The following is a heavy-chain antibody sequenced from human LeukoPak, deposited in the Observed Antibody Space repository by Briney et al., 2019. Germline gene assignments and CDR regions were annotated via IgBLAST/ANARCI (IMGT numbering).Heavy chain of an antibody. J-gene: IGHJ4*02. CDR3: ASRRVNFDS. CDR2: INQDGSIK. V-gene: IGHV3-7*01. CDR1: GFSFSTYW. Sequence: PGGSLRLSCAASGFSFSTYWMTWVRQAPGKGLEWVANINQDGSIKDYVDSVKGRFTISRDNAKNSLYLQMNSLRAEDTAVYYCASRRVNFDSWGQGTLVTVSS. D-gene: IGHD2-21*01.